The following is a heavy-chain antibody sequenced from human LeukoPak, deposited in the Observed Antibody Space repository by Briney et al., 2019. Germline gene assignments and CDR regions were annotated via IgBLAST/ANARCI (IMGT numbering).Heavy chain of an antibody. CDR1: DDSIDSVSYY. CDR2: IHSSGTS. Sequence: SETLSLTCRVSDDSIDSVSYYWHWIRQAAGKGLEWIGRIHSSGTSNSNPSLKSRVTMSVDTSKKEFSLTVDSVTAADTATYFCARDGGLAITGHAALHIWGPGTTVIVSS. J-gene: IGHJ3*02. V-gene: IGHV4-61*02. CDR3: ARDGGLAITGHAALHI. D-gene: IGHD3-16*01.